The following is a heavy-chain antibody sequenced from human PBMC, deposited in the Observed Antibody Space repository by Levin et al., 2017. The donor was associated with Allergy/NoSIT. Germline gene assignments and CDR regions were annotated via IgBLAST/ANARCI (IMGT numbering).Heavy chain of an antibody. CDR2: IYTSGST. J-gene: IGHJ2*01. V-gene: IGHV4-61*02. CDR1: GGSISSGSYY. CDR3: ARGGGGGYAPPGSDWYFDL. D-gene: IGHD5-12*01. Sequence: SETLSLTCTVSGGSISSGSYYWSWIRQPAGKGLEWIGRIYTSGSTNYNPSLKSRVTISVDTSKNQFSLKLSSVTAADTAVYYCARGGGGGYAPPGSDWYFDLWGRGTLVTVSS.